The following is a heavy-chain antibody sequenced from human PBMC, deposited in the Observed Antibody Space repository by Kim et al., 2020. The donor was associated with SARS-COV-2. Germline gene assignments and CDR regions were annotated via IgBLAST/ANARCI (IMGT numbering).Heavy chain of an antibody. J-gene: IGHJ4*02. Sequence: GGSLRLSCAASGFTFSNAWMSWVRQAPGKGLEWVGRIKRKIVGGKTDYAAPVKGRLTISRDDSKNTLYLQMNSLKTEDTAVYYCPTEPQSLYSDPIDYWGQGTLVTVSS. CDR1: GFTFSNAW. CDR2: IKRKIVGGKT. V-gene: IGHV3-15*01. CDR3: PTEPQSLYSDPIDY. D-gene: IGHD5-12*01.